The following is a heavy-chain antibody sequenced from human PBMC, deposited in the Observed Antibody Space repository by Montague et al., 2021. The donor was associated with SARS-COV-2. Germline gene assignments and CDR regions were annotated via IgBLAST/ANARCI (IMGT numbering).Heavy chain of an antibody. V-gene: IGHV4-39*02. J-gene: IGHJ3*01. D-gene: IGHD3-22*01. CDR2: IYYTGNT. CDR1: GGSITNNIDY. Sequence: SETLSLTCTVSGGSITNNIDYWVWIRQPPGQGLVWIGCIYYTGNTYYYPSLKSRVTISVVTSQNHFNLKLSSVTAAASAVYYCARLKRYFDSSGSPSAFDFWGQGTMVTVSS. CDR3: ARLKRYFDSSGSPSAFDF.